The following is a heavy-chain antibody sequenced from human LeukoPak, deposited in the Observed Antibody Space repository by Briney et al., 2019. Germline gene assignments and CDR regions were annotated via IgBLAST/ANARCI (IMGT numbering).Heavy chain of an antibody. CDR1: GYTFTSYG. CDR2: ISAYNGNT. CDR3: ARSVAAAGTYYYYYYMDV. V-gene: IGHV1-18*01. Sequence: GASVKVSCKASGYTFTSYGISWVRQAPGQGLEWMGWISAYNGNTNYAQKFQGRVTMTRNTSISTAYMELSSLRSEDTAVYYCARSVAAAGTYYYYYYMDVWGKGTTVTISS. D-gene: IGHD6-13*01. J-gene: IGHJ6*03.